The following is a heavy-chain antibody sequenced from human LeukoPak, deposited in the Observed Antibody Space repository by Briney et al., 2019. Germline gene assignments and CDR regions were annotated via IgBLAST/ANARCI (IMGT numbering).Heavy chain of an antibody. D-gene: IGHD6-13*01. J-gene: IGHJ4*02. V-gene: IGHV3-74*01. Sequence: GGSLRLSCAASGFTFSNYWMHWVRQAQGKGLVWVAHINTDGSATTYGDAAKGRFTVSRDNANNTLSLEMNSLRVEDTAVYYCARGTAAAAGIDYWGQGTLVTVSS. CDR3: ARGTAAAAGIDY. CDR2: INTDGSAT. CDR1: GFTFSNYW.